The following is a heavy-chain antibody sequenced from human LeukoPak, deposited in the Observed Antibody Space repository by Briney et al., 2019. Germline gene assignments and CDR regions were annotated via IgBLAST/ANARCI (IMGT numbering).Heavy chain of an antibody. D-gene: IGHD6-19*01. CDR1: GGSISSGDYS. CDR3: ASSGHEIAVNY. Sequence: SQTLSLTCTVAGGSISSGDYSWSWLRQPPGKGLEWIGYIYYSGSTYYNPSLTRRVSISVDTSKNQFSLKLSSVTAADTAVYYWASSGHEIAVNYWGQGTLVTVSS. CDR2: IYYSGST. V-gene: IGHV4-30-4*01. J-gene: IGHJ4*02.